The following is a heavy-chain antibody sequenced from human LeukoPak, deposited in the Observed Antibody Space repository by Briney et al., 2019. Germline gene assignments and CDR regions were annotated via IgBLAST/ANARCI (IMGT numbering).Heavy chain of an antibody. CDR3: ARTRYYYNSRSYGAPYYFDY. CDR1: CVSISSSNSY. CDR2: IYYSGNT. J-gene: IGHJ4*02. D-gene: IGHD3-10*01. V-gene: IGHV4-39*01. Sequence: SETLSFTCTVSCVSISSSNSYWGWIRQPPGKGLEWIGSIYYSGNTYYNASLKSQISISIDTSKNQFSLKLSSVTAADTAVYYCARTRYYYNSRSYGAPYYFDYWGQGTLVTVSS.